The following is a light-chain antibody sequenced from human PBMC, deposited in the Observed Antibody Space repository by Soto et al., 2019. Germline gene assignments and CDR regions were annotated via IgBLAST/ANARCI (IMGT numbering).Light chain of an antibody. Sequence: DIQLTQSPSFLSASLGGRVTITCRASQGIGSYLAWYQQKPGKAPRLLIYAASTLQSGVPSRFSGSGSDTEFTLTISSLQPEDFATYYCQQLNNYPLTFGGGTKVEIK. CDR1: QGIGSY. V-gene: IGKV1-9*01. CDR3: QQLNNYPLT. CDR2: AAS. J-gene: IGKJ4*01.